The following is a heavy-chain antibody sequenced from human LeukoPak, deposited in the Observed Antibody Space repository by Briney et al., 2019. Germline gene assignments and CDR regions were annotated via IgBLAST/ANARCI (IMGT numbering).Heavy chain of an antibody. J-gene: IGHJ4*02. CDR3: AREHSGSRGFDY. Sequence: ASVKVSCKASGYTFTGYYMHWVRQAPGQGLEWMGWINPNSGGTNYAQKFQGRVTMTRDTSISTAYMELSRLRSDDTAVYYCAREHSGSRGFDYWGQGTLVTVSS. CDR2: INPNSGGT. CDR1: GYTFTGYY. D-gene: IGHD1-26*01. V-gene: IGHV1-2*02.